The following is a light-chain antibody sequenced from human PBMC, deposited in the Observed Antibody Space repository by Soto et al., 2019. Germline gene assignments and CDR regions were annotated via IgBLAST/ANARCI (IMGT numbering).Light chain of an antibody. Sequence: DIPMTQSPSSLSASVGDRVTITCRASQGISTYLAWYQQKPGKVPKLLIYAASTLQSGVPARFSGSGSGTEFTLTISSLEPAEIAIYYCQKYISEQLTFGQRTKLEIK. CDR3: QKYISEQLT. CDR1: QGISTY. CDR2: AAS. V-gene: IGKV1-27*01. J-gene: IGKJ5*01.